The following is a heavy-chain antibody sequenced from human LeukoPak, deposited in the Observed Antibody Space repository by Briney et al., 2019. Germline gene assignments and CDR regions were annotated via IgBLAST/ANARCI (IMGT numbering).Heavy chain of an antibody. Sequence: LPGGSLRLSCGASGFTFSSYWMSWVRQAPGKGLKWVANINQDGSGQYYVDSVKGRFTISRDNAKNSLSLQMNSLRAEDTAMYYCARKVGKYSGWYNYWGQGTLVTVSS. D-gene: IGHD6-19*01. J-gene: IGHJ4*02. CDR2: INQDGSGQ. V-gene: IGHV3-7*01. CDR3: ARKVGKYSGWYNY. CDR1: GFTFSSYW.